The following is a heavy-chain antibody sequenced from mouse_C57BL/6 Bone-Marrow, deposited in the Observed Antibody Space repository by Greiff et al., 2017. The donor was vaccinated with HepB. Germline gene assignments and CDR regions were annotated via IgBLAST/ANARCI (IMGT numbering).Heavy chain of an antibody. Sequence: VQLQQSGPELVKPGASVKISCKASGYSFTDYNMNWVKQSNGKSLEWIGVINPNYGTTSYNQQFKGKATLTVDQSSSTAYMQLNSLSSEDSAFYYCARRKTVYSKGYYFDYWGQGTTLTVSS. CDR2: INPNYGTT. J-gene: IGHJ2*01. D-gene: IGHD2-5*01. CDR3: ARRKTVYSKGYYFDY. CDR1: GYSFTDYN. V-gene: IGHV1-39*01.